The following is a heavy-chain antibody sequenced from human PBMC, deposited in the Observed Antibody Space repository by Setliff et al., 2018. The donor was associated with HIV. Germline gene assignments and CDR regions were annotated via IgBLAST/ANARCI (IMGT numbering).Heavy chain of an antibody. CDR3: ARQPLYNDYDWRSYYFDY. Sequence: SETLSLTCSVSGGSLSSGSHYCTWLRQAAGKGLEWIGRIFRAGNATYSPSLNSRFTISVDTSKNQFSLKLRSVTAADTAVYYCARQPLYNDYDWRSYYFDYWGQGSLVTVSS. CDR2: IFRAGNA. V-gene: IGHV4-61*02. CDR1: GGSLSSGSHY. D-gene: IGHD5-12*01. J-gene: IGHJ4*02.